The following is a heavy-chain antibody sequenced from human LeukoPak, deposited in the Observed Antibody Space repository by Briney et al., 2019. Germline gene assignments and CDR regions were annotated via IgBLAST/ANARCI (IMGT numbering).Heavy chain of an antibody. J-gene: IGHJ4*02. CDR2: ISSSSSYI. CDR1: GFTFSSYS. Sequence: GGSLRLSCAASGFTFSSYSMNWVRQAPGKGLEWVSSISSSSSYIYYADSVKGRFTISRDNAKNSLYLQMNSLRAEDTAVSYCGAQLLWFGELTGLNDYWGQGTLVTVSS. CDR3: GAQLLWFGELTGLNDY. D-gene: IGHD3-10*01. V-gene: IGHV3-21*01.